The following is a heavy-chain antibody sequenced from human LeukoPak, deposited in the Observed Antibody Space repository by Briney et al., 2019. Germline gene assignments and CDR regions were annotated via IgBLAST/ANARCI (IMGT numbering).Heavy chain of an antibody. CDR2: ISGAGDTT. V-gene: IGHV3-23*01. Sequence: GGSLRLSCVTSGFAFSGYAMSWVRQAPGERLEWVSSISGAGDTTHYADSVKGRFTMSRDNTKNTLYLQMNSLRAEDTAVYYCARVDSFYYYDSSGIALNDYWGQGTLVTVSS. CDR3: ARVDSFYYYDSSGIALNDY. D-gene: IGHD3-22*01. J-gene: IGHJ4*02. CDR1: GFAFSGYA.